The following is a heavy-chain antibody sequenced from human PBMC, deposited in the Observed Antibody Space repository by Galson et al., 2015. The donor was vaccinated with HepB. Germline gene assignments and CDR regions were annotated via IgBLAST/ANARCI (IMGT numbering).Heavy chain of an antibody. CDR2: IIPIFGTA. Sequence: SVKVSCKASGGTFSSYAISWVRQAPGQGLEWMGGIIPIFGTANYAQKFQGRVTITADKSTSTAYMELSSLRSEDTAVYYCARSRGLITRGGFDYWGQGTLVAVSP. D-gene: IGHD3-16*01. CDR3: ARSRGLITRGGFDY. CDR1: GGTFSSYA. V-gene: IGHV1-69*06. J-gene: IGHJ4*02.